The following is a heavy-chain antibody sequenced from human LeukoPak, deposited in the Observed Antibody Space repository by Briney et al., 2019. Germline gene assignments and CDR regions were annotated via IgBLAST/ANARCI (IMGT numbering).Heavy chain of an antibody. CDR1: GFTFSDYY. D-gene: IGHD6-19*01. J-gene: IGHJ4*02. Sequence: PGGSLRLSCAASGFTFSDYYMSWIRQAPGKGLEWVSYISSSGSTIYYADSVKGRFTISRDNAKNSLYLQMNSLRAEDTALYYCATGYSSGWPPYYWGQGTLVTVSS. V-gene: IGHV3-11*01. CDR2: ISSSGSTI. CDR3: ATGYSSGWPPYY.